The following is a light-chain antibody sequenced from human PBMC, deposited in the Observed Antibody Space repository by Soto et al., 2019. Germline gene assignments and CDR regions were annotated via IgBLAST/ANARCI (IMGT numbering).Light chain of an antibody. CDR3: HQYNNWPPIS. CDR1: QSIRSD. Sequence: EIVMTQSPASLSVSPGERVTLSCRASQSIRSDLAWYQHKPGQAPRLLMYGASTRATGTPARFSGSGYGTEFTLTISSLQSEDFAVYFCHQYNNWPPISFGQGTRLEIK. J-gene: IGKJ5*01. CDR2: GAS. V-gene: IGKV3-15*01.